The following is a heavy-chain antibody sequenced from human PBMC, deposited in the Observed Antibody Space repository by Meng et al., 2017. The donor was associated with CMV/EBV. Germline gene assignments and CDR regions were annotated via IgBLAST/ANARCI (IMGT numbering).Heavy chain of an antibody. D-gene: IGHD2/OR15-2a*01. CDR1: GDSFSNYF. Sequence: GSLRLSCAVYGDSFSNYFWNWVRQPPGKGLEWIGEINNKASTNYNPSLKSRVTMSVDTSKNQFSLKLTSVTAADTAVYYCARSNYCNTIPCSLLRADYYYGLDVWGQGTTVTVFS. J-gene: IGHJ6*02. CDR3: ARSNYCNTIPCSLLRADYYYGLDV. V-gene: IGHV4-34*01. CDR2: INNKAST.